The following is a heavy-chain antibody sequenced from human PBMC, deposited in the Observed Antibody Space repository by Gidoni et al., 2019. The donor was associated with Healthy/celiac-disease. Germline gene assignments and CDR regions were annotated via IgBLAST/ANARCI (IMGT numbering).Heavy chain of an antibody. Sequence: EVQLVVSGGGLVQPGRSLRLSCAASGFTFDDYAMPWVRQAPGKGLEWVSGISWNCGSIGYADSVKGRFTTSRDNAKNSLYLQMNSLRAEDTALYYCAKAYCSSTSCYDGGYYYYGMDVWGQGTTVTVSS. V-gene: IGHV3-9*01. CDR3: AKAYCSSTSCYDGGYYYYGMDV. J-gene: IGHJ6*02. CDR2: ISWNCGSI. D-gene: IGHD2-2*01. CDR1: GFTFDDYA.